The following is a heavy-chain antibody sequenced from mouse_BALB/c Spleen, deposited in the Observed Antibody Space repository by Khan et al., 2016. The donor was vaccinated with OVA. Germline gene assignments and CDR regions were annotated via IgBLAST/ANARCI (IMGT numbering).Heavy chain of an antibody. CDR2: ISYSGVT. CDR1: GYSITSGYA. Sequence: EVQLQESGPGLVKPSQSLSLTCTVTGYSITSGYAWNWLRQFPGNKLEWMGYISYSGVTSYTPSLKSRISITRDTSKNQFFLQLNSVTTEDTATDYCARGNYYGYYFDYWGQGTTLTVSS. D-gene: IGHD1-1*01. CDR3: ARGNYYGYYFDY. V-gene: IGHV3-2*02. J-gene: IGHJ2*01.